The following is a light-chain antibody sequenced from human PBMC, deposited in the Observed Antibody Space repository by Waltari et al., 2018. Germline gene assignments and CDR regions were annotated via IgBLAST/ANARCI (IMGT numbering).Light chain of an antibody. V-gene: IGKV4-1*01. CDR3: QQYYSRRS. CDR2: GAP. J-gene: IGKJ1*01. Sequence: TSNEKRDLGWYQQQPGRPAKQLCNGAPTRNSDVPDRVSGSGSATDYTLTISGLRGEDVSVDCCQQYYSRRSFGQGTRVEIK. CDR1: TSNEKRD.